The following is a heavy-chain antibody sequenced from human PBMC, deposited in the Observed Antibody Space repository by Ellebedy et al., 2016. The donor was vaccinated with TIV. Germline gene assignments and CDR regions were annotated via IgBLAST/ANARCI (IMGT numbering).Heavy chain of an antibody. D-gene: IGHD3-22*01. CDR1: GGSISSSSYY. CDR2: IYYSGST. Sequence: SETLSLXCTVSGGSISSSSYYWGWIRQPPGKGLEWIGSIYYSGSTYYNPSLKSRVTISVDTSKNQFSLKLSSVTAADTAVYYCAREFNYYDSSGFDYWGQGTLVTVSS. J-gene: IGHJ4*02. V-gene: IGHV4-39*07. CDR3: AREFNYYDSSGFDY.